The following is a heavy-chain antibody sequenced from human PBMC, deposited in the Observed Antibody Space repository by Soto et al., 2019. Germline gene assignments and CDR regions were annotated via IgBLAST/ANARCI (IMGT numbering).Heavy chain of an antibody. Sequence: EVHLVESGGGLVQRGGSLRLSCAASGFTFSSHAMSWVRQPPAKGLEWVSASGSSGATYYADSVKGRFIISRDNSKNTLYLEMNRLSPEDAGGYYCVKKGSGGNWFDPWGQGTLVTVS. V-gene: IGHV3-23*04. J-gene: IGHJ5*02. CDR1: GFTFSSHA. CDR2: SGSSGAT. CDR3: VKKGSGGNWFDP. D-gene: IGHD3-16*01.